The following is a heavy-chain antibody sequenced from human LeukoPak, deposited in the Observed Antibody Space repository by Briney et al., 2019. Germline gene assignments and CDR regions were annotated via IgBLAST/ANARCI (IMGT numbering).Heavy chain of an antibody. Sequence: GGSLRLSCAASGLTFSSYAMSWVRQAPGKGLEWVSAISGSGGSTYYADSVKGRFAISRDNSKNTLYLQMNSLRAEDTAVYYCAKDVFYYDSSGYYPFDYWGQGTLVTVSS. D-gene: IGHD3-22*01. CDR3: AKDVFYYDSSGYYPFDY. J-gene: IGHJ4*02. CDR1: GLTFSSYA. CDR2: ISGSGGST. V-gene: IGHV3-23*01.